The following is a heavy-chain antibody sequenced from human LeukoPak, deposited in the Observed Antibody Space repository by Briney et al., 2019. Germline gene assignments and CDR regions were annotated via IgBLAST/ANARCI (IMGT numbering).Heavy chain of an antibody. D-gene: IGHD3-10*01. J-gene: IGHJ4*02. V-gene: IGHV1-69*01. CDR3: ATNKGFGELLTDY. CDR2: IIPIFATA. Sequence: SVKVSCKASGGIFSSYAIRWVRQAPGQGLEWMGGIIPIFATANYAQKFQGRVTITADESTSTAYMELSSLRSEDTAVYYCATNKGFGELLTDYWGQGTLVTVSS. CDR1: GGIFSSYA.